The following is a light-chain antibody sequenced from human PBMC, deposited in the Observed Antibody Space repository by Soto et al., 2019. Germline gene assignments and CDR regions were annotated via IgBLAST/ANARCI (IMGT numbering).Light chain of an antibody. V-gene: IGKV1-27*01. J-gene: IGKJ4*01. Sequence: DIQMTQSPSSLSASVGDRVTITCRASQAISNYLAWYQQKPGKVPTLLIYAASTLQSGVPSRFSGSGSGTDFTLTISSLHHEDAATYYCQKFNSVPTFGGGTKVEI. CDR1: QAISNY. CDR2: AAS. CDR3: QKFNSVPT.